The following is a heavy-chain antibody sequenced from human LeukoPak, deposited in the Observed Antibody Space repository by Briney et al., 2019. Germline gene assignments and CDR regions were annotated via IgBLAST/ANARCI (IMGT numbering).Heavy chain of an antibody. Sequence: ASVTVSCKASGYTFTSYGISWVRQAPGQGLEWMGWISAYNGNTNYAQKLQGRVTMTTDTSTSTAYMELRSLRSDDTAVYYCARDRIQLWSKRFDYWGQGTLVTVSS. V-gene: IGHV1-18*01. J-gene: IGHJ4*02. CDR2: ISAYNGNT. CDR1: GYTFTSYG. CDR3: ARDRIQLWSKRFDY. D-gene: IGHD5-18*01.